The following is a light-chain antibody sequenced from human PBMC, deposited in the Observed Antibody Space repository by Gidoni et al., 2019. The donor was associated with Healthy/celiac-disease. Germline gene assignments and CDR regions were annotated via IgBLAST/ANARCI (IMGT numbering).Light chain of an antibody. V-gene: IGLV2-8*01. CDR1: SSDVGCYNY. CDR2: VVR. J-gene: IGLJ1*01. CDR3: ISYAGSNGYV. Sequence: QSALTQPPSASGSPGQSVTLSCTGTSSDVGCYNYVSWYQQHPGKAPKLMIYVVRKRPSGVPDRFSGSKSGNTASLTVSGLQAEDEADYYCISYAGSNGYVFGTGTKVTVL.